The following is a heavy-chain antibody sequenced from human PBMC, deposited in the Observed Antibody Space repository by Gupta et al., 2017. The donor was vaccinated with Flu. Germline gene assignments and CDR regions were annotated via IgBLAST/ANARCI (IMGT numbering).Heavy chain of an antibody. J-gene: IGHJ3*02. D-gene: IGHD3-3*01. Sequence: QLQLQESGPGLVKPSQTLSLTCTVPGGSISSGSYYWRSIRSQPGKGLEWVGYIYYSGTTYYNPSLESRLTMSLDASKNQFSLKLNSVTAAETAVYYCARTMYYDMWSGYQTDAFDIWGQWTMVTVSS. CDR1: GGSISSGSYY. V-gene: IGHV4-31*03. CDR2: IYYSGTT. CDR3: ARTMYYDMWSGYQTDAFDI.